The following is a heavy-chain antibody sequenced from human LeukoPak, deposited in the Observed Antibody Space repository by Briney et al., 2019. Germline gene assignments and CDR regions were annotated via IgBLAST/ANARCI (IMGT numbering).Heavy chain of an antibody. CDR3: ARALHIYSSSWYGPAL. Sequence: SETLSLTCAVYGGSFSGYYWSWIRQPPGKGLEWIGEINHSGGTNYNPSLKSRVTISVDTSKNQFSLKLSSVTAADTAVYYCARALHIYSSSWYGPALWGQGTLVTVSS. V-gene: IGHV4-34*01. D-gene: IGHD6-13*01. CDR1: GGSFSGYY. CDR2: INHSGGT. J-gene: IGHJ4*02.